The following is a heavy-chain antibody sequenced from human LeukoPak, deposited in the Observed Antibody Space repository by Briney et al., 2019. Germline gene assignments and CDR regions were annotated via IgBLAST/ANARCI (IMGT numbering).Heavy chain of an antibody. Sequence: SETLSLTCTVSGGSISSGDYYWSWIRQPPGKGLGWIGYIYYSGSTYYNPSLKSRVTISVDTSKNQFSLKLSSVTAADTAVYYCARGRRYSLKTFDYWGQGTLVTVSS. J-gene: IGHJ4*02. CDR1: GGSISSGDYY. V-gene: IGHV4-30-4*08. D-gene: IGHD1-1*01. CDR2: IYYSGST. CDR3: ARGRRYSLKTFDY.